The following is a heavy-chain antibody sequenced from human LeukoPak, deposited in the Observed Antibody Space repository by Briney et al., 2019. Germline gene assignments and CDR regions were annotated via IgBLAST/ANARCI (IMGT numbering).Heavy chain of an antibody. CDR3: AHGSMYQLDY. Sequence: PGGSLTLSCAASGFSFSSHGMSWVRQAPGKGLEWVSGIIGGAGSTYYADSVKGRFTISRDNSKNTLYLQMNSLRAEDTAVYYCAHGSMYQLDYWGQGTLVTVSS. J-gene: IGHJ4*02. D-gene: IGHD2-2*01. CDR2: IIGGAGST. CDR1: GFSFSSHG. V-gene: IGHV3-23*01.